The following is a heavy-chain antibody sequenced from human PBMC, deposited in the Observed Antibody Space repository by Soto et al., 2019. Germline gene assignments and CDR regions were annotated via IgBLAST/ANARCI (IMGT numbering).Heavy chain of an antibody. CDR2: TLYRSRWYS. CDR1: GDSVSSNSAA. J-gene: IGHJ4*02. CDR3: ARDRSVDGTDFSF. Sequence: SQTLSLTCAISGDSVSSNSAAWNWIRQSPSRGLEWLGRTLYRSRWYSEYAVSMKSRITIRPDTSRNQFSLQLNFVTPDDTAVYYCARDRSVDGTDFSFWDQGTLVTVSS. V-gene: IGHV6-1*01. D-gene: IGHD6-19*01.